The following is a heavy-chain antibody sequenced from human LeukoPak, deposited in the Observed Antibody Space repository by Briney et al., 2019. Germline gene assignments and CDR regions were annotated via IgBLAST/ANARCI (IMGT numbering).Heavy chain of an antibody. Sequence: ASVEVSCKASGYTFTSYYMHWVRQAPGQGLEWMGIINPSGGSTSYAQKFQGRVTMTRDTSTSTVYMELSSLRSEDTAVYYCARDYCSSTSCPTVYDYWGQGTLVTVSS. CDR3: ARDYCSSTSCPTVYDY. V-gene: IGHV1-46*01. CDR1: GYTFTSYY. J-gene: IGHJ4*02. CDR2: INPSGGST. D-gene: IGHD2-2*01.